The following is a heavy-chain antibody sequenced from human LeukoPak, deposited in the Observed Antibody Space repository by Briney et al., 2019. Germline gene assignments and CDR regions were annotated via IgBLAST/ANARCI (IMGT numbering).Heavy chain of an antibody. CDR3: ARDAYEFDY. CDR2: INPSGGST. J-gene: IGHJ4*02. V-gene: IGHV1-46*01. CDR1: GYTFTSYY. Sequence: ASVKVSCKASGYTFTSYYMHWVRQAPGQGPEWMGIINPSGGSTNYAQKFQGRVTITADESTRTAYMELTSLRSEDTAVYYCARDAYEFDYWGQGTLVTVSS. D-gene: IGHD2-8*01.